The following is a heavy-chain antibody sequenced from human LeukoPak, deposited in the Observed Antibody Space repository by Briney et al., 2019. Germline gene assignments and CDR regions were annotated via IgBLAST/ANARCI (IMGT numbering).Heavy chain of an antibody. CDR2: IYTSGST. J-gene: IGHJ4*02. D-gene: IGHD6-13*01. CDR1: GGSISSYY. V-gene: IGHV4-4*07. Sequence: PSETLSRTCTVSGGSISSYYWSWIRQPAGKGLEWIGRIYTSGSTNYNPSLKSRVTMSVDTSKNQFSLKLSSVTAADTAVYYCARHTHSIARYYFDYWGQGTLVTVSS. CDR3: ARHTHSIARYYFDY.